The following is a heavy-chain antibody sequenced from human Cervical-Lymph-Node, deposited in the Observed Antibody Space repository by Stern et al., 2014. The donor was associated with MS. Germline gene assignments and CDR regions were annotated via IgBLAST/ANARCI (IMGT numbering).Heavy chain of an antibody. J-gene: IGHJ6*02. V-gene: IGHV3-30-3*01. D-gene: IGHD6-19*01. CDR1: GFTFSSYA. Sequence: VQLVESGGGVVQPGRSLRLSCAASGFTFSSYAMHWVRPAPGKGLEWVAVISYDGSNKYHADSVHGRFTISRANSKHPMQMSMNGLRAEDTAGYNCARDLASSLDISGWYYGVDVWGQGTTVTVSS. CDR2: ISYDGSNK. CDR3: ARDLASSLDISGWYYGVDV.